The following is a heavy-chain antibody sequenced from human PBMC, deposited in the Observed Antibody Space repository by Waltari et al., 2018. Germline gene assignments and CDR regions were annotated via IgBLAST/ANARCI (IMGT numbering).Heavy chain of an antibody. V-gene: IGHV1-18*01. CDR2: SRAYNGNT. CDR1: GYTFTSYG. D-gene: IGHD6-19*01. Sequence: QVQLVQSGAEVKKPGASVKVSCKASGYTFTSYGISWVRQAPGQGLEWMGWSRAYNGNTNDAKKLHGRVTMTTDTYTSTAYMELMSLRSDDTAVYYCARDRAPDPTRAVAGTVWGVDYWGQGTLVTVSS. J-gene: IGHJ4*02. CDR3: ARDRAPDPTRAVAGTVWGVDY.